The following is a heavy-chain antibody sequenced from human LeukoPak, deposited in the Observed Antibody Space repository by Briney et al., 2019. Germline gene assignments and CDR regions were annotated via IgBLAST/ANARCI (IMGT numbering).Heavy chain of an antibody. CDR1: GYTFTGYY. V-gene: IGHV1-2*02. D-gene: IGHD3-22*01. CDR2: INPDSGGT. CDR3: ARAIDSSGYMADY. J-gene: IGHJ4*02. Sequence: ASVKVSCKASGYTFTGYYIHWMRQAPGQGLEWVGWINPDSGGTNYAQKFQGRVTMTRDTSTSTVYMELSSLRSEDTAVYYCARAIDSSGYMADYWGQGTLVTVSS.